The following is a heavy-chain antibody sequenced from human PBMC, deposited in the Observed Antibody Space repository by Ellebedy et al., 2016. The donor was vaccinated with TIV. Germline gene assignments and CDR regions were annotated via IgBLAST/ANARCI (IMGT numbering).Heavy chain of an antibody. D-gene: IGHD3-9*01. CDR3: ARVFYYDILTGYYRGYYFDY. V-gene: IGHV1-69*06. CDR2: IIPIFGTA. CDR1: GGTFSSYA. Sequence: AASVKVSCKASGGTFSSYAISWVRQAPGQGLDWMGGIIPIFGTANYAQKFQGRVTITADKSTSTAYMELSSLRSEDTAVYYCARVFYYDILTGYYRGYYFDYWGQGTLVTVSS. J-gene: IGHJ4*02.